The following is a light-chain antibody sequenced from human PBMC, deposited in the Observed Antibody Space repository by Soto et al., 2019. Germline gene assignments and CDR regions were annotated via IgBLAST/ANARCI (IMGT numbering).Light chain of an antibody. Sequence: EIMMTQSPATVSVFPGERATLSCRASQSIDSDLAWYQQKPGHVPRLLIYGASTRATGVPARFSGSGSGTESPLISISLQSDDFAVYYCQQYSYWRTFGPGTKVEIK. J-gene: IGKJ1*01. CDR2: GAS. V-gene: IGKV3-15*01. CDR3: QQYSYWRT. CDR1: QSIDSD.